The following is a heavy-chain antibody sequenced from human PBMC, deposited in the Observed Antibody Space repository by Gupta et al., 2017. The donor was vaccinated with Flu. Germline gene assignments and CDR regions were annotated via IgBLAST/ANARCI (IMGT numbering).Heavy chain of an antibody. D-gene: IGHD3-9*01. CDR3: ARSDFNFDVLTAHYYYYAMDV. J-gene: IGHJ6*02. CDR1: GYSFTSRW. V-gene: IGHV5-51*01. CDR2: IYPGDSDT. Sequence: EVQLVQSGAEVKKPGESLKISCKGSGYSFTSRWIAWVRQMPGKGLEWMGIIYPGDSDTRYRPSFQGQVSISADRSISTAYLQWSSLKASDTAIYYCARSDFNFDVLTAHYYYYAMDVWGQGTTVTVSS.